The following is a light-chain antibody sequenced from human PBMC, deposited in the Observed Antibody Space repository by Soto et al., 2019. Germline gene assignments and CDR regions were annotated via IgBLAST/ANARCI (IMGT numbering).Light chain of an antibody. V-gene: IGKV4-1*01. CDR3: QQYYSAPCT. CDR2: WAS. J-gene: IGKJ2*02. CDR1: QSVLYRSINKNY. Sequence: DIVMTQSPDSLAVSLGERATINCKSSQSVLYRSINKNYLAWYQQKPGQPPKLLIYWASTRESGVPDRFSGSGSGTDFTLTISSLQAEDVAVYYCQQYYSAPCTFGQGTKLEIK.